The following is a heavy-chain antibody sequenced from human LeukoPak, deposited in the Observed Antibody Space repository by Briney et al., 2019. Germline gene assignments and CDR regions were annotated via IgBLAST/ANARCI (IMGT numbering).Heavy chain of an antibody. CDR1: GGTFSSYA. J-gene: IGHJ6*03. CDR3: ARSDLMGPYSIGGVVTAITRHYYYYMDV. Sequence: SVRLSCKASGGTFSSYAMSWVRQAPGQGLEWMGGIIPIFGTANYAQKFQGRFTITTDESTSTAYMELSSLRSEDTAVYYCARSDLMGPYSIGGVVTAITRHYYYYMDVWGKGTTVTVSS. D-gene: IGHD2-21*02. V-gene: IGHV1-69*05. CDR2: IIPIFGTA.